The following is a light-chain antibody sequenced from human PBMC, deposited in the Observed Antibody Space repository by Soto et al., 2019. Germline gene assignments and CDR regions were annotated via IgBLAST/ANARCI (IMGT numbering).Light chain of an antibody. CDR1: QSLLHSNGYNY. V-gene: IGKV2-28*01. J-gene: IGKJ1*01. CDR2: LGS. CDR3: MQALQTPPT. Sequence: VLTQSPLSLPVTPGEPASISCRSSQSLLHSNGYNYLDWYLQKPGQSPQXXIYLGSNRASGVPDRVSGSGSGTDFTLKISRVEAEDVGVYYCMQALQTPPTFGQGTKVDIK.